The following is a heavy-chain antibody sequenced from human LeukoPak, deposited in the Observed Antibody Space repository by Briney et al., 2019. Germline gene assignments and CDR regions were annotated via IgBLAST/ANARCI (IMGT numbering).Heavy chain of an antibody. D-gene: IGHD1-14*01. Sequence: SQTLSLTCAISGDGVSSNTTGWNWIRQSPSRDLEWLARTYYRSTWYNVYAVSVKSRITINPDTSKNQLSLQLNSVSPEDTAVYYCAREITDAFDIWGQGTMVTVSS. CDR2: TYYRSTWYN. V-gene: IGHV6-1*01. J-gene: IGHJ3*02. CDR1: GDGVSSNTTG. CDR3: AREITDAFDI.